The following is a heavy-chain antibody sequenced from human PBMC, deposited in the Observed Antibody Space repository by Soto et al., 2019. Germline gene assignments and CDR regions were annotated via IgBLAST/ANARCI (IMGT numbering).Heavy chain of an antibody. D-gene: IGHD3-9*01. CDR2: IYYRGNT. CDR1: GDSINSDKYY. CDR3: ARLEGLATISYYFDF. Sequence: PSETLSLTCSVSGDSINSDKYYWGWIRQPPGKVLEWIGSIYYRGNTYYNPSLQTRVTISLDKSKGQFSLRLNSVTAADSAVYFCARLEGLATISYYFDFWGQGAQVTFSS. J-gene: IGHJ4*02. V-gene: IGHV4-39*01.